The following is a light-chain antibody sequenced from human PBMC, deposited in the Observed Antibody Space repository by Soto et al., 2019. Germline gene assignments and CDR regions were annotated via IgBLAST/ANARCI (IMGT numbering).Light chain of an antibody. CDR2: EVS. J-gene: IGLJ1*01. CDR1: SSDVGGYNY. CDR3: SSYAGSNNYV. V-gene: IGLV2-8*01. Sequence: QSVLTQPPSASGSPGQSVTISCTGTSSDVGGYNYVSWYQQHPGKAPKLMIYEVSKRPSGGPDRFSGSKSGNTASLTDSGLQAEDEADYNCSSYAGSNNYVFGTGTKLTVL.